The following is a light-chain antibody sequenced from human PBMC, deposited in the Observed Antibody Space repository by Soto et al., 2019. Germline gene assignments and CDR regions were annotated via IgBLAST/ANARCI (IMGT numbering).Light chain of an antibody. V-gene: IGKV3-15*01. Sequence: EIVMTQSPATLSVSPGDRATLSCRASQSVSNNLAWYQQRPGQAPRLLIYGASTRATGIPARFSGSGSGTDFTLTISRLEPEDFAVYYCQQYASSRTFGQGTKVDIK. CDR2: GAS. CDR3: QQYASSRT. CDR1: QSVSNN. J-gene: IGKJ1*01.